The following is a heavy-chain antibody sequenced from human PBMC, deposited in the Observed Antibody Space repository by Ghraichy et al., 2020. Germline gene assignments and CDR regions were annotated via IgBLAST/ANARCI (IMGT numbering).Heavy chain of an antibody. J-gene: IGHJ6*02. D-gene: IGHD2-2*01. CDR3: ARAFCGSTSCYYHYYYYYGMDV. CDR2: IYYSGST. V-gene: IGHV4-31*03. CDR1: GGSISSGGYY. Sequence: TLSLTCTVSGGSISSGGYYWSWIRQHPGKGLEWIGYIYYSGSTYYNPSLKSRVTISVDTSKNQFSLKLSSVTAADTAVYYCARAFCGSTSCYYHYYYYYGMDVWGQGTTVTVSS.